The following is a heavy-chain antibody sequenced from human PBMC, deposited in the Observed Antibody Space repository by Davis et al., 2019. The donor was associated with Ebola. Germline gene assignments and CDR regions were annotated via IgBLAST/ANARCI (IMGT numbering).Heavy chain of an antibody. V-gene: IGHV2-26*01. Sequence: SGPTLSNPTATFTLTCTVSGFSLSNARMGVSWIRQPPGKALEWLAHIFSNEEKSYSTSLKSRLTIPKDTSKSQVVLTMTKMDPVDTATYSCARIHATYYYDSSGYYAHYYFDYWGQGTLVTVSS. CDR3: ARIHATYYYDSSGYYAHYYFDY. J-gene: IGHJ4*02. CDR2: IFSNEEK. D-gene: IGHD3-22*01. CDR1: GFSLSNARMG.